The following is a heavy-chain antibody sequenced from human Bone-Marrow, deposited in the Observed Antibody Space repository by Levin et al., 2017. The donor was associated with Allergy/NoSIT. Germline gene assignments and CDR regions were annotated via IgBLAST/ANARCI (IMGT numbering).Heavy chain of an antibody. CDR2: ILPSSGDT. J-gene: IGHJ3*02. V-gene: IGHV1-2*02. CDR3: ARGYYDTTGYYYPRPRGAFAI. D-gene: IGHD3-22*01. Sequence: GASVKVSCKTSGYTFTGYYLHWVRQAPGQGLEWMGWILPSSGDTNVAQKFQGRVTLTTDTSITTAYMELNTLRSDDTAVYYCARGYYDTTGYYYPRPRGAFAIWGQGTMVTVS. CDR1: GYTFTGYY.